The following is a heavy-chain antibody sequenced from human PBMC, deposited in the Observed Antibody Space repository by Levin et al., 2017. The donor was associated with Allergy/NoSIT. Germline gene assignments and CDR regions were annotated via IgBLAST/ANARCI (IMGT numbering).Heavy chain of an antibody. Sequence: GESLKISCAASGFTFSSYSMNWVRQAPGKGLEWVSSISSSSSYIYYADSVKGRFTISRDNAKNSLYLQMNSLRAEDTAVYYCAREVGGWYYFDYWGQGTLVTVSS. CDR2: ISSSSSYI. CDR1: GFTFSSYS. D-gene: IGHD6-19*01. V-gene: IGHV3-21*01. J-gene: IGHJ4*02. CDR3: AREVGGWYYFDY.